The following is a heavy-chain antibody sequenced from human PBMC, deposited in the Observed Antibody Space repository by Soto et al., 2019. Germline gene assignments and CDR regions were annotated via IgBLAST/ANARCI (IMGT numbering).Heavy chain of an antibody. J-gene: IGHJ6*02. CDR3: ARQPDGDYSGHYGTDG. D-gene: IGHD4-17*01. Sequence: EALNLSCQGSGYSFVSYWIAWVRQMPGKGLEWMGSIYPGDSDTRYSPSFQGQVTISADKSISTAYLQWSSLKASDTAMYYCARQPDGDYSGHYGTDGWGQGTTVTVSS. CDR1: GYSFVSYW. CDR2: IYPGDSDT. V-gene: IGHV5-51*01.